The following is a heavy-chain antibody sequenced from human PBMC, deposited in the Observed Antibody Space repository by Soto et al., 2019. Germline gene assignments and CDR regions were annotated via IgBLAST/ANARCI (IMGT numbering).Heavy chain of an antibody. CDR1: GGTFSSYA. CDR2: IIPIFGTA. V-gene: IGHV1-69*13. Sequence: GASVKVSCKASGGTFSSYAISWVRQAPGQGLEWMGGIIPIFGTANYAQKFQGRVTITADESTSTAYMELSSLRSEDTAVYYCARGTPTYYYDSSGYYLDVWGQGTTVTVSS. D-gene: IGHD3-22*01. CDR3: ARGTPTYYYDSSGYYLDV. J-gene: IGHJ6*02.